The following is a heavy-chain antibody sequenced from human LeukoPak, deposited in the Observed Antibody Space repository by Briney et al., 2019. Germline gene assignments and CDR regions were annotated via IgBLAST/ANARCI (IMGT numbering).Heavy chain of an antibody. CDR1: GGSFSGYY. J-gene: IGHJ4*02. D-gene: IGHD4-17*01. CDR2: INHSGST. CDR3: ARVPRGYTVTAHFDY. V-gene: IGHV4-34*01. Sequence: SETLSLTCAVYGGSFSGYYWSWIRQTPGKGREWIGEINHSGSTNYNPSLKSRVTISVDTSKNQFSLKLGSVTAADTAVYYCARVPRGYTVTAHFDYWGQGTLVTVSS.